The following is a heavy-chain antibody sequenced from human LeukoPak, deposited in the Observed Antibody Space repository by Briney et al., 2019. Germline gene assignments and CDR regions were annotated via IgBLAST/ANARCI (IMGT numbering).Heavy chain of an antibody. Sequence: PGGSLRLSCAASGFNLIGYSMNWVRQAPGKGLEWVSYINSSSGTIIYADSVKGRFTISRDNAKNSLYLQMNSLRAEDTAVYYCAKEGDNTGYRYFDDWGQGTLVTVSS. J-gene: IGHJ4*02. CDR1: GFNLIGYS. V-gene: IGHV3-48*04. CDR2: INSSSGTI. D-gene: IGHD3-22*01. CDR3: AKEGDNTGYRYFDD.